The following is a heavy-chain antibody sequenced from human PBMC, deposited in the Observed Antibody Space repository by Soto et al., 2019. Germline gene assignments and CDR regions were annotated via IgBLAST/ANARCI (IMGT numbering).Heavy chain of an antibody. Sequence: EVQLLESGGGLVQPGGSLRLSCAASGFTFSSSALSWVRQAPGKGLEWVSGISDLTTGTYYADSVKGRFTISRDNSKNTVSLQMNGLRAEDTALYYCAKVADFWSGRRWYFAYGGQGTLVAVSS. CDR2: ISDLTTGT. D-gene: IGHD3-3*01. V-gene: IGHV3-23*01. CDR1: GFTFSSSA. CDR3: AKVADFWSGRRWYFAY. J-gene: IGHJ4*02.